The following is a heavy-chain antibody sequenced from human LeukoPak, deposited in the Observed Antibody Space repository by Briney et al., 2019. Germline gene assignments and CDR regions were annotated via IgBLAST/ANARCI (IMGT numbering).Heavy chain of an antibody. V-gene: IGHV4-61*01. J-gene: IGHJ6*03. CDR3: ARDRITMVRGVNGSYYYYYYMDV. CDR1: GGSISSGSYY. CDR2: IYYSGST. Sequence: SETLSLTCTVSGGSISSGSYYWSWIRQPPGKGLEWIGYIYYSGSTNYNPSLKSRVTISVDTSKNQFSLKLSSVTAADTAVYYCARDRITMVRGVNGSYYYYYYMDVWGKGTTVTVSS. D-gene: IGHD3-10*01.